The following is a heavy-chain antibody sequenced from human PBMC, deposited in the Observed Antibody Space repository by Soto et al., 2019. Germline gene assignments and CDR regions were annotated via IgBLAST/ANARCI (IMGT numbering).Heavy chain of an antibody. V-gene: IGHV4-59*01. D-gene: IGHD1-26*01. CDR1: GGSISSYY. Sequence: GPGWASETLSLTCTVSGGSISSYYWSWIRQPPGKGLEWIGYIYYSGSTNYNPSLKSRVTISVDTSKNQFSLKLSSVTAADTAVYYCARDWRVGTVGATTEYYYYGMDVWGQGTTVTVSS. CDR3: ARDWRVGTVGATTEYYYYGMDV. CDR2: IYYSGST. J-gene: IGHJ6*02.